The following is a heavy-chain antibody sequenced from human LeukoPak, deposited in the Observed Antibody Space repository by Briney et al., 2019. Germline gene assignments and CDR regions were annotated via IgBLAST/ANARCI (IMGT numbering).Heavy chain of an antibody. CDR1: GFTFSSYA. CDR3: ATAGYCSTTGCPGYYYMEV. CDR2: IRYDGSKK. D-gene: IGHD2-2*01. V-gene: IGHV3-30*02. Sequence: PGGSLRLSCAASGFTFSSYAMHWVRQAPGKGLEWVAFIRYDGSKKFYADSVTGRFTISSDTSKNTLYLKMHSMRIEDSAMYYCATAGYCSTTGCPGYYYMEVWGSGDPVTVSS. J-gene: IGHJ6*03.